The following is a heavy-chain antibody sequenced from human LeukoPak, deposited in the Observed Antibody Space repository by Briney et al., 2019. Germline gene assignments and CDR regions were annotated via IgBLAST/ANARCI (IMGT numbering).Heavy chain of an antibody. CDR1: GGPFSGYF. D-gene: IGHD6-13*01. Sequence: SEPLSLLCGLYGGPFSGYFGSWVPQPAGKGLEWSGRIYTSGSTNYNPSLKSRVTMSVDTSKNQFSLKLSSVTAADTAVYYCARDGSSGCFDYWGQGTLVTVSS. V-gene: IGHV4-4*07. J-gene: IGHJ4*02. CDR2: IYTSGST. CDR3: ARDGSSGCFDY.